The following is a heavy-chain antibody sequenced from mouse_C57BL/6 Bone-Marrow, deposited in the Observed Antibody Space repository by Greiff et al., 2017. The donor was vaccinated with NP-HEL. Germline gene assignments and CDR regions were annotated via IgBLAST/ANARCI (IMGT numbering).Heavy chain of an antibody. CDR1: GYTFTSYW. CDR2: INPSSGYT. D-gene: IGHD1-1*01. Sequence: QVQLQQSGAELAKPGASVKLSCKASGYTFTSYWMHWVKQRPGQGLEWIGYINPSSGYTKYNQKFKDKATLTADKSSSTAYMQLSSLTYEDSAVYYCASPLITTVVERDAMDYWGQGTSVTVSS. CDR3: ASPLITTVVERDAMDY. J-gene: IGHJ4*01. V-gene: IGHV1-7*01.